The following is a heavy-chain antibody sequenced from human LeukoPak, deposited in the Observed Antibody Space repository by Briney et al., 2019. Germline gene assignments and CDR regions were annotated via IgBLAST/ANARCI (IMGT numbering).Heavy chain of an antibody. D-gene: IGHD3-22*01. Sequence: ASVKVSCKASGYTFTSYAMNWVRQAPGQGLEWMGWINTNTGNPTYAQGFTGRFVFSLDTSVSTAYLQISSLKAEDTAVYYCARDSSGYWILDYGMDVWGQGTTVTVSS. CDR3: ARDSSGYWILDYGMDV. V-gene: IGHV7-4-1*02. J-gene: IGHJ6*02. CDR2: INTNTGNP. CDR1: GYTFTSYA.